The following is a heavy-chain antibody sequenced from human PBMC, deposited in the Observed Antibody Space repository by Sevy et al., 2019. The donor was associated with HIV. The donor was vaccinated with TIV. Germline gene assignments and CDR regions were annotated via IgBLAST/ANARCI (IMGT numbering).Heavy chain of an antibody. CDR2: IKQDGSVT. V-gene: IGHV3-7*03. J-gene: IGHJ3*02. CDR1: GFSLNTYW. D-gene: IGHD3-3*01. Sequence: GESLKISCAASGFSLNTYWMSWVRQAPGKGLEWVANIKQDGSVTYYVDSVKGRFTISRDNARNFLYLQMNSLRAEDTAVHYCAKEGNFWSGRDAFDIWGQGTTVTVSS. CDR3: AKEGNFWSGRDAFDI.